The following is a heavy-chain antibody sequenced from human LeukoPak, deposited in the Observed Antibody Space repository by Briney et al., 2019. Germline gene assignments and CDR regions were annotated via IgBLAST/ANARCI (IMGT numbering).Heavy chain of an antibody. V-gene: IGHV1-2*02. Sequence: ASVKVSRKASGYSFTGYYMHWVRQAPGQGLEWMGWINPDSGGTNHAQNFQGRVTMTRDTSISTAYMELSRLRSDDTAVYYCARGQGSSGYYPGDYWGQGTLVTVSS. CDR1: GYSFTGYY. J-gene: IGHJ4*02. CDR2: INPDSGGT. D-gene: IGHD3-22*01. CDR3: ARGQGSSGYYPGDY.